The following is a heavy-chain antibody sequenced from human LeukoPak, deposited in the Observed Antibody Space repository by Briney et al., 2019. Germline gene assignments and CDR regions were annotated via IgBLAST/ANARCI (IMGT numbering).Heavy chain of an antibody. CDR3: ARAMVPLFEN. CDR2: IKSDGSST. CDR1: GFTFSSYW. V-gene: IGHV3-74*01. D-gene: IGHD4/OR15-4a*01. J-gene: IGHJ4*02. Sequence: GGSLGLSCAASGFTFSSYWMHWVRQAPGKGLVWVSRIKSDGSSTSYADSVKGRFTISRDNAKNTLYLQMNSLRDEDTAVYYCARAMVPLFENWGQGTLVTVSS.